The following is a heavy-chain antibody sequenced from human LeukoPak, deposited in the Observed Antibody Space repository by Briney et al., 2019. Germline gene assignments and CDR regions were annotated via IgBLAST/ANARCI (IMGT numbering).Heavy chain of an antibody. CDR2: ISYIGST. V-gene: IGHV4-59*11. Sequence: SETLSLTCAVSADSFSSHYWAWIRQSPGKGLEWIGYISYIGSTNYNPSLKSRVTFSIDTSKNQFSLKLRSVTAADTAVYYCARDLVTVTKGFDIWGQGTMVSVSS. CDR3: ARDLVTVTKGFDI. J-gene: IGHJ3*02. D-gene: IGHD4-17*01. CDR1: ADSFSSHY.